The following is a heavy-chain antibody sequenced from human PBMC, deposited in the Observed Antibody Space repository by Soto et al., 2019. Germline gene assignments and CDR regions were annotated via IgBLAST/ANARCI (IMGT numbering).Heavy chain of an antibody. CDR2: ISYDGSNK. Sequence: PGGSLRLSCAASGFTFSSYAMHWVRQAPGKGLEWVAVISYDGSNKYYADSVKGRFTISRDNSKNTLYLQMNSLRAEDTAVYYCARDLHWAVDIVATMYPWYFDYWGQGTLVTVS. V-gene: IGHV3-30-3*01. CDR3: ARDLHWAVDIVATMYPWYFDY. D-gene: IGHD5-12*01. J-gene: IGHJ4*02. CDR1: GFTFSSYA.